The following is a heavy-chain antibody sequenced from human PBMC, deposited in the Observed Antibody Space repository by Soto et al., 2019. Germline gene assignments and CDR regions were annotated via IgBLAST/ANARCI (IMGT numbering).Heavy chain of an antibody. D-gene: IGHD3-16*01. CDR2: IIPIFGTA. V-gene: IGHV1-69*12. Sequence: QVQLVQSGAEVKKPGSSVKVSCKASGGTFSSYAISWVRQAPGQGLEWMGAIIPIFGTANYAQKFQGRVTNTGDESTSTAYLELSSLRSDDPVVYSCARVGPGGALDVWGQGTTVTVSS. J-gene: IGHJ6*02. CDR3: ARVGPGGALDV. CDR1: GGTFSSYA.